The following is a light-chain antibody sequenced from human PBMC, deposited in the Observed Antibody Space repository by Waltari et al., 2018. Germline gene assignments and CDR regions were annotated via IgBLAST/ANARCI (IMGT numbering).Light chain of an antibody. V-gene: IGLV2-14*03. Sequence: QSALTQPASVSGTPGQSITISCSGTGSDLGGNKYVSWYQQHPGEPPKVIIYDVTPRPSGVSDRFSGSKSGNTAFLTISGLQAEDEADYYCSSYATTRVIFGGGTKVTVL. CDR3: SSYATTRVI. J-gene: IGLJ2*01. CDR1: GSDLGGNKY. CDR2: DVT.